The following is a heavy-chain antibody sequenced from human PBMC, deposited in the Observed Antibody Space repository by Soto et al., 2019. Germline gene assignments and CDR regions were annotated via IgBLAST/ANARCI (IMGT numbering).Heavy chain of an antibody. Sequence: LTCTVSGGSISSYYWSWIRQPPGKGLEWIGYIYYSGSTNYNPSLKSRVTISVDTSKNQFSLKLSSVTAADTAVYYCAREGYSSGGDWFDPWGQGTLVTVSS. CDR3: AREGYSSGGDWFDP. J-gene: IGHJ5*02. CDR2: IYYSGST. D-gene: IGHD6-19*01. V-gene: IGHV4-59*01. CDR1: GGSISSYY.